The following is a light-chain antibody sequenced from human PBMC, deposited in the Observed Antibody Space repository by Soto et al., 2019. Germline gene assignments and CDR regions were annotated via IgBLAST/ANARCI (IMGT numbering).Light chain of an antibody. CDR2: FNN. CDR1: SSNILTNT. J-gene: IGLJ2*01. CDR3: AAWDDSLSGVVV. V-gene: IGLV1-44*01. Sequence: QSVLTQPPSASGTPGQRVTISCSGSSSNILTNTVNWYQHLPGTAPKLLIYFNNQRPSGVPDRFSGSKSGTSASLAISGLQSEDEADYYCAAWDDSLSGVVVFGGGTKLTVL.